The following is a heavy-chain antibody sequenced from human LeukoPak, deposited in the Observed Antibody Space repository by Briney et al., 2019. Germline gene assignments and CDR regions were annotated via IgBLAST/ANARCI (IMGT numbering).Heavy chain of an antibody. CDR3: ARDRYCGGDCYSPPGFDP. Sequence: SQTLSLTCTVSGGSISSGGYYWRWIRQHPGKGLEWIGYIYYSGSTYYNPSLKSRVTISVDTSKNQFSLKLSSVTAADTAVYYCARDRYCGGDCYSPPGFDPWGQGTLVTVSS. V-gene: IGHV4-31*03. CDR2: IYYSGST. CDR1: GGSISSGGYY. J-gene: IGHJ5*02. D-gene: IGHD2-21*02.